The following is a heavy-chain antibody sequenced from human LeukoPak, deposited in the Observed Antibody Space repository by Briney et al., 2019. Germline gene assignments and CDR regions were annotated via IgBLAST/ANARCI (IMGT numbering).Heavy chain of an antibody. CDR2: ISSNGGST. J-gene: IGHJ4*02. D-gene: IGHD3-22*01. V-gene: IGHV3-64*01. CDR1: GFTFSSYT. CDR3: ARWRHSSGYYYDD. Sequence: GGYLRFSCAASGFTFSSYTMHWVRQAPGKGLEYVSAISSNGGSTYYANSVKGRFTISRDNSKNTLYLQMGSLRAEDMAVYYCARWRHSSGYYYDDWGQGTLVTVSS.